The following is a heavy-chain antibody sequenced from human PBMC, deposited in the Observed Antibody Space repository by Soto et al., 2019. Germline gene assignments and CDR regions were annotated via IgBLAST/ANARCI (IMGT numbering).Heavy chain of an antibody. J-gene: IGHJ4*02. CDR1: GFTFGNYA. D-gene: IGHD2-21*02. V-gene: IGHV3-23*01. CDR3: VKDLVVLSAIFDS. Sequence: GGSLRLSCAASGFTFGNYAMGWVRQAPGKGLEWVSGIVASGGRTFYADSAKGRFTISRDNSRSTLYLQMNSLRADDTAVYYCVKDLVVLSAIFDSWGRGTLVTVPQ. CDR2: IVASGGRT.